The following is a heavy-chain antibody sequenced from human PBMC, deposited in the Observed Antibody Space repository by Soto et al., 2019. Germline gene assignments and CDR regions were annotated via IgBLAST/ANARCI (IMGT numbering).Heavy chain of an antibody. D-gene: IGHD6-19*01. CDR3: ARHYSSGSRNWFDP. J-gene: IGHJ5*02. CDR2: IYYSGST. Sequence: PSESLSLTCSVSVGSMNSSSYFWGWFRQPPGKGLEWIGSIYYSGSTYYNPSLRSRVTISVDTSKNQFSLKLSSVTAADTAVFYCARHYSSGSRNWFDPWGQGTLVTVSS. CDR1: VGSMNSSSYF. V-gene: IGHV4-39*01.